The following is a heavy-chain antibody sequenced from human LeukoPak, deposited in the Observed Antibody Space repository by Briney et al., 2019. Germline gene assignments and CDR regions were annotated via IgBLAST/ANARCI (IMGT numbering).Heavy chain of an antibody. V-gene: IGHV1-2*02. CDR1: GYTFTGYY. CDR2: INPNSGGT. Sequence: GASVKVSCKASGYTFTGYYMHWVRQAPGRGLEWMGWINPNSGGTNYAQKFQGRVTMTRDTSISTAYMELSRLRSDDTAVYYCARAGEGYCSGGSCYSEYYFDYWGQGTLVTVSS. D-gene: IGHD2-15*01. J-gene: IGHJ4*02. CDR3: ARAGEGYCSGGSCYSEYYFDY.